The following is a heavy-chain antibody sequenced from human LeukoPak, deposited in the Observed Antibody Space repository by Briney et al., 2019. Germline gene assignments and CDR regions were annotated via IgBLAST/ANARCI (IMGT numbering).Heavy chain of an antibody. CDR3: ARGLYYDSSTDH. V-gene: IGHV3-48*04. D-gene: IGHD3-22*01. Sequence: GGSLRLSCVVSGFTFSRYSMNWVRQAPGKGLEWVSYISGDRSTTYYADSAKGRFTISRDNAKNSLYLQMNSLSAEDTAVYYCARGLYYDSSTDHWGQGTLVTVSS. CDR1: GFTFSRYS. CDR2: ISGDRSTT. J-gene: IGHJ4*02.